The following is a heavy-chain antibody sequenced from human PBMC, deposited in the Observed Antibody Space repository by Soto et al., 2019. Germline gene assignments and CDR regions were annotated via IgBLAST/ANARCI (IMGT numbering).Heavy chain of an antibody. CDR3: ATYSSSWSAPFDY. J-gene: IGHJ4*02. D-gene: IGHD6-13*01. CDR1: GFTFSSYG. CDR2: ISYDGSNK. V-gene: IGHV3-30*03. Sequence: QVQLVESGGGVVQPGRSLRLSCAASGFTFSSYGMHWVRQAPGKGLEWVAVISYDGSNKYYADSVKGRFTISRDNSKNTLYLQMNSRRAEDTAVYYCATYSSSWSAPFDYWGQGTLVTVSS.